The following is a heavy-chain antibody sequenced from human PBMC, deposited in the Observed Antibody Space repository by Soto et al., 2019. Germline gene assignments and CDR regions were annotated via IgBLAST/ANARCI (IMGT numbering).Heavy chain of an antibody. CDR2: IYPGDSDT. V-gene: IGHV5-51*01. J-gene: IGHJ6*02. D-gene: IGHD2-2*01. CDR3: ARVSVPAGNYYQYYGMDV. CDR1: GYSFTSYW. Sequence: PGESLKISCKGSGYSFTSYWIGWVRQMPGKGLEWMGIIYPGDSDTRYSPSFQGQVTISADKSISTAYLQWSSLKASDTAMYYCARVSVPAGNYYQYYGMDVWGQGNTVTVSS.